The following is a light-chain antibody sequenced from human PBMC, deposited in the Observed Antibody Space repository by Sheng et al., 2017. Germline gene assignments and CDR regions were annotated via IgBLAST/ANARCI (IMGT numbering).Light chain of an antibody. CDR2: GAS. Sequence: ETVMTQSPATLSVSPGERATLSCRASQSVRSNLAWYQQKPGQAPRLLIYGASTRATGIPARFSGSGSGTEFTLTISSLQSEDFALYYCQQYNNLPPSTFGQGTRLEIK. CDR3: QQYNNLPPST. J-gene: IGKJ5*01. CDR1: QSVRSN. V-gene: IGKV3-15*01.